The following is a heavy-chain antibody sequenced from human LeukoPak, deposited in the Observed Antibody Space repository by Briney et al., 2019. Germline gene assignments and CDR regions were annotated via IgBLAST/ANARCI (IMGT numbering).Heavy chain of an antibody. CDR3: ARDQVDSSGWYYYYYGMDV. CDR1: GYTFTSYG. J-gene: IGHJ6*02. V-gene: IGHV1-18*01. D-gene: IGHD6-19*01. CDR2: ISAYNGNT. Sequence: ASVKVSCKASGYTFTSYGISWVRQAPGQGLEWMGWISAYNGNTNYAQKLQGRVTMTTDTSTSTAYMELRSLRSDDTAVYYCARDQVDSSGWYYYYYGMDVWGQGTTVTVSS.